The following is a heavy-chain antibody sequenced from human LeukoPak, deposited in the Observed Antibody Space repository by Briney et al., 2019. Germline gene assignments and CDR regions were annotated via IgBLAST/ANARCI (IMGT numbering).Heavy chain of an antibody. CDR3: ARAIQQLSQFDP. Sequence: SVKVSCKASGGTFSSYAISWVRQAPGQGLEWMGGIIPIFGTANYAQKFQGRVTITTDESTSTAYMELSSLRSEDTAVYYCARAIQQLSQFDPWGQGTLVTVSS. V-gene: IGHV1-69*05. CDR1: GGTFSSYA. CDR2: IIPIFGTA. J-gene: IGHJ5*02. D-gene: IGHD6-13*01.